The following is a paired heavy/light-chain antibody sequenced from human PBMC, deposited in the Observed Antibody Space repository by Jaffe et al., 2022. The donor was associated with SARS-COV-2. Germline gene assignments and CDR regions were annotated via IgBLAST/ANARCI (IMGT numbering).Heavy chain of an antibody. CDR2: IYYSGST. D-gene: IGHD1-7*01. V-gene: IGHV4-39*01. Sequence: QLQLQESGPGLVKPSETLSLTCSVSGGSISSNSYYWGWIRQPPGKGLECIGSIYYSGSTSYNPSLKSRVTISVDTSKNQFSLNLNSVTAADTAVYYCARWNAANYWRAFDIWGQGTMVTVSS. J-gene: IGHJ3*02. CDR3: ARWNAANYWRAFDI. CDR1: GGSISSNSYY.
Light chain of an antibody. Sequence: EIVLTQSPGTLSLSPGERATLSCRASQSVDSSYSAWYQQKPGQAPRLLIYGASSRATGIPDRFSGSGSGTDFTLIISRLEPEDFAVYYCQQHGRSLPTFGGGTKVEI. V-gene: IGKV3-20*01. CDR1: QSVDSSY. CDR2: GAS. CDR3: QQHGRSLPT. J-gene: IGKJ4*01.